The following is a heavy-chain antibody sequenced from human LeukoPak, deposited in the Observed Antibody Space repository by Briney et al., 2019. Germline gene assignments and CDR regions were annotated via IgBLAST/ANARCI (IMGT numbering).Heavy chain of an antibody. J-gene: IGHJ2*01. D-gene: IGHD6-13*01. CDR3: ARVYYSSSYDYWYFDL. Sequence: SETLSLTCTVSGGSITKTNYYWGWIRQPPGKGLEWVGSIFFDGNTYYNPSLESRVTISVDTSRNQFSLKLRSLTAADTAVYYCARVYYSSSYDYWYFDLWGRGTLVTVSS. CDR1: GGSITKTNYY. V-gene: IGHV4-39*07. CDR2: IFFDGNT.